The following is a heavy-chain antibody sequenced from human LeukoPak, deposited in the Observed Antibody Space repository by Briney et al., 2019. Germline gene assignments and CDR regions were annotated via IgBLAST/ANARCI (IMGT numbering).Heavy chain of an antibody. D-gene: IGHD4-11*01. J-gene: IGHJ4*02. CDR2: INHSGST. V-gene: IGHV4-34*01. CDR3: AAYRSNYGVDY. Sequence: PSETLSLTCAVYGGSFSGYYWSWIRQPPGKGLEWIGEINHSGSTNYNPSLKSRVTISVDTSKNQFSLKLSSVTAADTAVYYCAAYRSNYGVDYWGQGTLVTVSS. CDR1: GGSFSGYY.